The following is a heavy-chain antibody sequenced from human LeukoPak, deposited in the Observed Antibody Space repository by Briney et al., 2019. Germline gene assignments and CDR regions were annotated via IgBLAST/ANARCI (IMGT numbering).Heavy chain of an antibody. CDR1: GYTFTSYG. CDR3: ARGLIAVAGKFDY. V-gene: IGHV1-18*01. J-gene: IGHJ4*02. Sequence: GASVKVSCKASGYTFTSYGISWVRQAPGQGLEWMGWISAYNGNTNYAQKFQGRVTITTDESTSTAYMELSSLRSEDTAVYYCARGLIAVAGKFDYWGQGTLVTVSS. D-gene: IGHD6-19*01. CDR2: ISAYNGNT.